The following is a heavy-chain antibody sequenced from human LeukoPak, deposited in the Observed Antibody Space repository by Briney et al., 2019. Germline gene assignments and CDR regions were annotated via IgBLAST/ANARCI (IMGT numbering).Heavy chain of an antibody. J-gene: IGHJ4*02. D-gene: IGHD4-17*01. V-gene: IGHV4-34*01. CDR3: ARGSFDHRDHQIFDY. CDR2: IYHSGST. CDR1: AGSFSNYY. Sequence: SETLSLTCAVYAGSFSNYYWSWIRQPPGKGLEWIGEIYHSGSTNYNPSLKSRVTISVDTSKNQFSLKLSSLTAADTAMYYCARGSFDHRDHQIFDYWGQGTLVTVSS.